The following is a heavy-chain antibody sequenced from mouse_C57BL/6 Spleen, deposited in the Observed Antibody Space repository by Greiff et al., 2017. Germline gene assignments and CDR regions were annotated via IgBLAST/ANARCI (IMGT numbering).Heavy chain of an antibody. Sequence: QVQLQQSGAELVKPGASVKMSCKASGYTFTSSWITWVKQRPGQGLEWIGDIYPGSGSTNYNEKFKSKATLTVDTSSSTAYMQLSSLTSEDSAVYCCAREDYYGSSSRDYYAMDYWGQGTSVTVSS. D-gene: IGHD1-1*01. V-gene: IGHV1-55*01. CDR3: AREDYYGSSSRDYYAMDY. CDR1: GYTFTSSW. CDR2: IYPGSGST. J-gene: IGHJ4*01.